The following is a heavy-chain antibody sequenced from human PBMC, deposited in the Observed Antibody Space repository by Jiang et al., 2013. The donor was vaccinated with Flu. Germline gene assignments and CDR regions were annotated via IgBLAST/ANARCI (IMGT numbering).Heavy chain of an antibody. J-gene: IGHJ4*02. CDR2: SSSYI. D-gene: IGHD1-26*01. CDR3: ASDSGSYPLDY. Sequence: SSSYIYYADSVKGRFTISRDNAKNSLYLQMNSLRAEDTAVYYCASDSGSYPLDYWGQGTLVTVSS. V-gene: IGHV3-21*01.